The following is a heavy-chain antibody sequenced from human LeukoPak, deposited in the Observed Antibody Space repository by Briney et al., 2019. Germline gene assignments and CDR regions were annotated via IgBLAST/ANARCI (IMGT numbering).Heavy chain of an antibody. CDR3: ARDQDGYSPVDY. CDR1: GGTFSSYA. CDR2: IIPIFGTA. D-gene: IGHD5-24*01. V-gene: IGHV1-69*05. Sequence: SVKVSCKASGGTFSSYAISWVRQAPGQGLEWMGGIIPIFGTANYAQKLQGRVTMTTDTSTSTAYMELRSLRSDDTAVYYCARDQDGYSPVDYWGQGTLVTVSS. J-gene: IGHJ4*02.